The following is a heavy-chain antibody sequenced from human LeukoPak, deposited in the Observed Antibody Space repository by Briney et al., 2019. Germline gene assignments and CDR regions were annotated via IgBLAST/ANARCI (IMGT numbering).Heavy chain of an antibody. Sequence: SETLSLTCTVSGDSISSYYWSWIRQPPGKGLEWIGFIYYSGSTNYNPSLKSRVTISVDTSKTQFSLRLSSVTAADTAVYYCARAHDNYDSSGSYLDYWGQGTLVTVSS. CDR3: ARAHDNYDSSGSYLDY. CDR2: IYYSGST. V-gene: IGHV4-59*01. CDR1: GDSISSYY. J-gene: IGHJ4*02. D-gene: IGHD3-22*01.